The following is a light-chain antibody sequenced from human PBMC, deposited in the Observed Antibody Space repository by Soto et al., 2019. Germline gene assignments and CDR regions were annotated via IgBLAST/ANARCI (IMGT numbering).Light chain of an antibody. Sequence: DIQMTQSPSSLSASVGDRVAITCRASQGISNYLAWYQQKPGKVPKLLIYAASTLRSGVPSRFSGSGSGTDFTLTISSLQPEDVATYYCQKDNSAPFTFGPGTKVDIK. J-gene: IGKJ3*01. CDR3: QKDNSAPFT. V-gene: IGKV1-27*01. CDR1: QGISNY. CDR2: AAS.